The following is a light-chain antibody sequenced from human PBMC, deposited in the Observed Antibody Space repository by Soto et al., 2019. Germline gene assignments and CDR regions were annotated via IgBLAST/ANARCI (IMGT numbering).Light chain of an antibody. Sequence: QSAVTQPASVSGSPGQSITISCTGTSSDVGAYNYVSWYQHHPGDAPKLLIYDVSTRPSGVSNRFSGSKSGNTASLTISGLQAEDEADYYCSSYTTSTTRVFGTETKLTVL. V-gene: IGLV2-14*03. CDR2: DVS. CDR1: SSDVGAYNY. CDR3: SSYTTSTTRV. J-gene: IGLJ1*01.